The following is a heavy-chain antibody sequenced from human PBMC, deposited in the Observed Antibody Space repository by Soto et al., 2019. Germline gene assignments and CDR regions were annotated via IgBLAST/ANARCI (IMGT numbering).Heavy chain of an antibody. J-gene: IGHJ4*02. CDR3: ARSSRLLLGPDY. V-gene: IGHV4-31*03. D-gene: IGHD1-26*01. CDR2: IYYSGST. Sequence: SETLSLTCTVSGGSISSGGYYWSWIRQHPGKGLEWIGYIYYSGSTYYNPSLKSRVTISVDTSKNQFSLKLSSVTAADTAVYYCARSSRLLLGPDYWGQGTLVTVSS. CDR1: GGSISSGGYY.